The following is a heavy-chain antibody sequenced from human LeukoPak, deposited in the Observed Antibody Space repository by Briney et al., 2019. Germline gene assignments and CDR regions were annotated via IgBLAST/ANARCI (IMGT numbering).Heavy chain of an antibody. J-gene: IGHJ4*02. Sequence: ASVKVSCKASGYTFTSYGISWVRQAPGQGLEWMGWISAYNGNTNYAQKLQGRVTMTTDTSTSTAYMELSSLRSEDTAVYYCARDKPGIGVDYWGQGTLVTVSS. CDR2: ISAYNGNT. CDR1: GYTFTSYG. V-gene: IGHV1-18*01. D-gene: IGHD3-10*01. CDR3: ARDKPGIGVDY.